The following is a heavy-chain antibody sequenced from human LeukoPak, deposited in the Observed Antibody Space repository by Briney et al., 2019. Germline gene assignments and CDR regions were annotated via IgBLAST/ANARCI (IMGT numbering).Heavy chain of an antibody. Sequence: PSETLSLTCGVYGGSFSGNYWSWIRQPPGKGLEWIGDIYHSGSTNYNPSLKSRVTISVDTSKNQFSLKLSSVTAGDTAGYYCARRRGFSSNWYVDYRGQGTLVTVSA. CDR3: ARRRGFSSNWYVDY. D-gene: IGHD6-13*01. V-gene: IGHV4-34*01. J-gene: IGHJ4*02. CDR2: IYHSGST. CDR1: GGSFSGNY.